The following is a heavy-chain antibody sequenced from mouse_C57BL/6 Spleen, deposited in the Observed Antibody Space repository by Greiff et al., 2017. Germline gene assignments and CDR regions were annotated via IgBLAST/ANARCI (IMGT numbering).Heavy chain of an antibody. CDR3: ARNPLAD. V-gene: IGHV5-17*01. Sequence: EVQLVESGGGLVKPGGSLKLSCAASGFTFSDYGMHWVRQAPEKGLEWVAYISSGSSTIYYADTVKGRFTISRDNAKNTLFLQMTSLRSEDTAMYYCARNPLADWGQGTLVTVSA. CDR1: GFTFSDYG. CDR2: ISSGSSTI. J-gene: IGHJ3*01.